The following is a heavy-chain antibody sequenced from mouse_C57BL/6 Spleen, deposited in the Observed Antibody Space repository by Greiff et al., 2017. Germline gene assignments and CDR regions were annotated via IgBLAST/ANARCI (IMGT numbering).Heavy chain of an antibody. Sequence: EVKLVESGGGLVKPGGSLKLSCAASGFTFSDYGMHWVRQAPEKGLEWVAYISSGSSTIYYADTVKGRFTISRDKAKNTMFLQMTSLRSEDTGMYYCPTYGNEAMDYWGQGTSVTVSS. CDR2: ISSGSSTI. V-gene: IGHV5-17*01. CDR1: GFTFSDYG. J-gene: IGHJ4*01. CDR3: PTYGNEAMDY. D-gene: IGHD2-10*02.